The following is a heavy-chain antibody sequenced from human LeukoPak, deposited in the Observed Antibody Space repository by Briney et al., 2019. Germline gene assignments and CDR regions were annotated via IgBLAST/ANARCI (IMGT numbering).Heavy chain of an antibody. CDR3: ARGREPFLDGDYYGSGSQGAFDY. D-gene: IGHD3-10*01. J-gene: IGHJ4*02. CDR2: INPNSGGT. CDR1: GYTFTGYY. V-gene: IGHV1-2*02. Sequence: ASVKVSCKASGYTFTGYYMHWARQAPGLGLEWMGWINPNSGGTNYAQKFQGRVTMTRDTSISTAYMELSRLRSDDTAVYYCARGREPFLDGDYYGSGSQGAFDYWGQGTLVTVSS.